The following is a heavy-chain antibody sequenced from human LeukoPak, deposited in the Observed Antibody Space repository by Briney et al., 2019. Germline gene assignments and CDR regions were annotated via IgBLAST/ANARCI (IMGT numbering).Heavy chain of an antibody. J-gene: IGHJ5*02. D-gene: IGHD1-26*01. CDR3: AREILGAATALDL. V-gene: IGHV3-7*04. Sequence: PGGSLRLSCAASGFTLGTFWMSWVRQAPGKGLEWVANIKEDGSTKYYVDSVKGRFSISRDNARKSLFLQMNSLRAEDTAVYFCAREILGAATALDLWGQGTLVTVSS. CDR1: GFTLGTFW. CDR2: IKEDGSTK.